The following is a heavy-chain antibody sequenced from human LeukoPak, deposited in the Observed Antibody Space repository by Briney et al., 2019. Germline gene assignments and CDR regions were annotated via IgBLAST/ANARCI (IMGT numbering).Heavy chain of an antibody. V-gene: IGHV3-23*01. D-gene: IGHD6-19*01. Sequence: GGSLRLSCAASGFTFSSYAVSWVRQAPGKGLEWVSAISGSGGGTYYADSVKGRFTISRDNSKNTLYLQMSSLSTEDTAVYYCGKTTTGYSSGRYPGWPVDYWGQGTLVSVPS. CDR2: ISGSGGGT. J-gene: IGHJ4*02. CDR1: GFTFSSYA. CDR3: GKTTTGYSSGRYPGWPVDY.